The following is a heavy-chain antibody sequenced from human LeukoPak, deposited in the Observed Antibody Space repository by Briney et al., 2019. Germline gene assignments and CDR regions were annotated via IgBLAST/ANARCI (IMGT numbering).Heavy chain of an antibody. CDR1: GFTFSSYS. CDR2: ISSSSSYI. J-gene: IGHJ4*02. V-gene: IGHV3-21*01. CDR3: ARTYSSSWYLPTNFDY. Sequence: GGSLRLSCAASGFTFSSYSMNWVRQAPGKGLEWVSSISSSSSYIYYADSVKGRFTISRDNAKNSLYLRMNSLRAEDTAVYYRARTYSSSWYLPTNFDYWGQGTLVTVSS. D-gene: IGHD6-13*01.